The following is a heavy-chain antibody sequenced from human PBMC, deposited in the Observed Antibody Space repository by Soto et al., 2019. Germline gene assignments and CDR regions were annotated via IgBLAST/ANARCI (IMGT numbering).Heavy chain of an antibody. V-gene: IGHV1-46*03. CDR3: SRGLGSGDF. CDR2: INPNGGST. CDR1: GYTFTNFY. D-gene: IGHD3-3*01. Sequence: QVQLVQSGAEVKGPGASVKVSCKTSGYTFTNFYIHWVRQAPGQGLEWMAIINPNGGSTNYAQRFQGRVILTSDTPTNTVYMDLSNLRSDDTAVYYCSRGLGSGDFWGQGTLVTVSS. J-gene: IGHJ4*02.